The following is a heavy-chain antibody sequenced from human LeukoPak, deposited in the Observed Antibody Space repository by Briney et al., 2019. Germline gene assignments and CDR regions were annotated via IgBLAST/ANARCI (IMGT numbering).Heavy chain of an antibody. D-gene: IGHD4-17*01. CDR3: ARAGDYGEGWYFDL. CDR1: GGSISSSSYY. J-gene: IGHJ2*01. Sequence: SETLSLTCTVSGGSISSSSYYWGWIRQPPGKGLEWIGSIYYSGSTYYNPSLKSRVTISVDTSKNQFSLKLSSVTAADTAVYYCARAGDYGEGWYFDLWGRGTLVTVSS. V-gene: IGHV4-39*01. CDR2: IYYSGST.